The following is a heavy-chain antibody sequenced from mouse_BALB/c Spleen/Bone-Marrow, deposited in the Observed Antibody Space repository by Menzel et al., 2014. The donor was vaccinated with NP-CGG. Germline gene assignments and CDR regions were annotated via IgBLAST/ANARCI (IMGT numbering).Heavy chain of an antibody. D-gene: IGHD2-1*01. CDR1: GYTFTSYY. CDR2: INPSNGAN. V-gene: IGHV1S81*02. J-gene: IGHJ4*01. CDR3: SSGGNFDVMDY. Sequence: QVQLQQSGAELVKPGASVKLSCKASGYTFTSYYMFWVKQRPGQGLEWIGGINPSNGANNFNETFKSKATLTVDKSSSTAYMRLSSLTSEDSAVYYCSSGGNFDVMDYWGQGTSVTVSS.